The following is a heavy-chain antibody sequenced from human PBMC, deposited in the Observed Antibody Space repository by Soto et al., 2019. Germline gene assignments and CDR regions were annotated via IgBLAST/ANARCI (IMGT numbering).Heavy chain of an antibody. V-gene: IGHV4-30-2*01. CDR1: GGSIPSGGYS. Sequence: QLQLQESGSGLVKPSQTLSLACAVSGGSIPSGGYSWSWIRPPPAQGLEWIGYIYHSGSTYYNPTPKSRVTISVARAKNQFSLKLSSVTAADTALYDCARAGGLGAVAVDYWGQGTLVTVSS. J-gene: IGHJ4*02. CDR2: IYHSGST. CDR3: ARAGGLGAVAVDY. D-gene: IGHD6-19*01.